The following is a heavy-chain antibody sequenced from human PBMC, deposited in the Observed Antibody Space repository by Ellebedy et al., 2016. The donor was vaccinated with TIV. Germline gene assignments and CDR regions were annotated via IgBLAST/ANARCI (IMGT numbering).Heavy chain of an antibody. CDR1: GYTFTSYD. D-gene: IGHD6-13*01. Sequence: ASVKISCKASGYTFTSYDINWVRQATGQGLEWMGWMNPNSGNTGYAQKFQGSVTITRNTSISTAYMELSSLRSEDTAVYYCERVRDNSWYYWGQGTLVTVSS. J-gene: IGHJ4*02. CDR3: ERVRDNSWYY. CDR2: MNPNSGNT. V-gene: IGHV1-8*03.